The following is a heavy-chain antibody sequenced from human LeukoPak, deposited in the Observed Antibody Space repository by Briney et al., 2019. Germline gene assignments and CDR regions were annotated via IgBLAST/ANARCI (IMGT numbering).Heavy chain of an antibody. CDR2: ISGSGGST. D-gene: IGHD3-10*01. V-gene: IGHV3-23*01. Sequence: GGSLRLSCAASGFTFSSYAMSWVRQAPGKGLEWVSAISGSGGSTYYADSVKGRFTISRDNSKNTLYLQMNSLRAEDTAVYYRAKPYGSGSSVRVTLVQHYGMDVWGQGTTVTVSS. J-gene: IGHJ6*02. CDR3: AKPYGSGSSVRVTLVQHYGMDV. CDR1: GFTFSSYA.